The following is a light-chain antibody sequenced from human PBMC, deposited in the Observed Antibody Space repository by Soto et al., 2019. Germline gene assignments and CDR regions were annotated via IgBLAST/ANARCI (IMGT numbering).Light chain of an antibody. J-gene: IGKJ4*01. CDR2: AAS. V-gene: IGKV1-9*01. Sequence: IQLTQSPSSLSASVGDRVTITCRASQGINNYLGWYQQKPGKAPKLLIYAASTLLSGVPLRFSGSGSGTDFTLTISRLQPEDFATYYCQQLDSYPLTFDGGTKVVLK. CDR1: QGINNY. CDR3: QQLDSYPLT.